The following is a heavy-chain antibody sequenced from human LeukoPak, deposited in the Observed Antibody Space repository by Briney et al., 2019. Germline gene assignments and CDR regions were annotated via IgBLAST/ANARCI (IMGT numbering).Heavy chain of an antibody. Sequence: SETLSLTCTVSGYSISSGYYWSWIRQPPGKGLEWIGYIYYSGSTNYNPSLKSRVTISVDTSKNQFSLKLRSVTAADTAVYYCARTTEGYCRGRSCYSYYYYMDVWGKGTTVTVSS. CDR2: IYYSGST. D-gene: IGHD2-15*01. CDR1: GYSISSGYY. J-gene: IGHJ6*03. V-gene: IGHV4-59*01. CDR3: ARTTEGYCRGRSCYSYYYYMDV.